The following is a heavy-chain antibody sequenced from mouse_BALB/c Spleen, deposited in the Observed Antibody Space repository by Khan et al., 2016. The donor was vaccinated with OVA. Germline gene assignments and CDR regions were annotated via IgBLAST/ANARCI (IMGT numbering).Heavy chain of an antibody. D-gene: IGHD1-2*01. J-gene: IGHJ3*01. Sequence: QVQLQQPGAELARPGASVKLSCKASGYSFTDYYINWVKQRTGQGLEWIGEISPGSGDTYYNEKFKGKATLTADKSSSTAYMQLRRLPSEGSAVYFWARSNYFCYTFAYWGQGTLVTVSA. CDR2: ISPGSGDT. CDR3: ARSNYFCYTFAY. V-gene: IGHV1-77*01. CDR1: GYSFTDYY.